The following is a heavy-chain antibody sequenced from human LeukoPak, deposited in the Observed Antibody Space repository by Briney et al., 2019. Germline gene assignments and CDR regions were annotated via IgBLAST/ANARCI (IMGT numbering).Heavy chain of an antibody. Sequence: GGSLRLSCAASGFTFDDYTMHWVRQAPGKGLEWVSLISWDGGSTYYADSVKGRFTISRDNSKNSLYLQMNSLRTEDTALYYCAKARQRGNYLAWPDYWGQGTLVTVSS. D-gene: IGHD4-11*01. CDR3: AKARQRGNYLAWPDY. CDR2: ISWDGGST. J-gene: IGHJ4*02. CDR1: GFTFDDYT. V-gene: IGHV3-43*01.